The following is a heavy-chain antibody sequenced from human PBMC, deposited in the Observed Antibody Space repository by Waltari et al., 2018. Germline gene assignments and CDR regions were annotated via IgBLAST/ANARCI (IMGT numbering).Heavy chain of an antibody. D-gene: IGHD4-17*01. CDR2: ISFDGKKI. V-gene: IGHV3-30*02. Sequence: VQLLESGGGVVQPGGSLRLSCAASGFIFSSHGMHWVRQIPGKGLEWVGFISFDGKKIFDADSVRGRFTISRDNSNNIVFLQMNSLRPEDSGVYYCAKDGDYSLTEYDAFDVWGQGTVVTVSP. CDR1: GFIFSSHG. CDR3: AKDGDYSLTEYDAFDV. J-gene: IGHJ3*01.